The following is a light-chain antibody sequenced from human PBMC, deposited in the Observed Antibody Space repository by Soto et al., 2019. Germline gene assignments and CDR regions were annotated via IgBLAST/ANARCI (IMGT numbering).Light chain of an antibody. CDR2: EVT. Sequence: QSALAQPPSASGSPGQSVTISCTGTSSDVGGYSYVSWYQQHPGKAPKLMIYEVTKRPSGVPDRFSASKSGNTASLTVSGLQDDDDDDYHCSSYAGSNNFVFGTGTKVTV. J-gene: IGLJ1*01. V-gene: IGLV2-8*01. CDR1: SSDVGGYSY. CDR3: SSYAGSNNFV.